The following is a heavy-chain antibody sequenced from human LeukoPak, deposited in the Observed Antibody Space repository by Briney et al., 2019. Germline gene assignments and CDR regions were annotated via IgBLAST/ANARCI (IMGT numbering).Heavy chain of an antibody. CDR3: ARGYYDILTGWFPSDAFDI. Sequence: ASVKVSCKASGYTFTSYGISWVRQAPGQGLEWRGWISAYNGNTNYAQKLQGRVTMTTDTSTSTAYMELRSLRSDDTAVYYCARGYYDILTGWFPSDAFDIWGQGTMVTVSS. J-gene: IGHJ3*02. CDR1: GYTFTSYG. CDR2: ISAYNGNT. D-gene: IGHD3-9*01. V-gene: IGHV1-18*04.